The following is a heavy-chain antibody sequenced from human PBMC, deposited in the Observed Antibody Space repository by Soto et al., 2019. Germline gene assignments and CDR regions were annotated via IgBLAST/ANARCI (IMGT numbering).Heavy chain of an antibody. Sequence: SETLSLTCTVSGASITTANYYWAWIRQPPGKRLEWIGGSSYSENTYYNPSLRSPVTISLDTSQEQFSLKLSSVTATDTAVYYCARHVNLPLAGTGFDSWGRGTLVTVSS. J-gene: IGHJ4*02. CDR2: SSYSENT. CDR1: GASITTANYY. D-gene: IGHD6-19*01. V-gene: IGHV4-39*01. CDR3: ARHVNLPLAGTGFDS.